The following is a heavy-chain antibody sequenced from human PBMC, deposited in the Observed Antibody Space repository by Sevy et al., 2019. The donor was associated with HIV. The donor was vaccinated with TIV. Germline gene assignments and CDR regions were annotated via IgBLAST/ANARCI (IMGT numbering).Heavy chain of an antibody. CDR2: ISYDGSNK. J-gene: IGHJ4*02. D-gene: IGHD2-2*01. CDR3: ARDADCSSTSCYPHY. Sequence: GGSLRLSCAASGFTFSSYAIHWVRQAPGKGLEWVAVISYDGSNKYYADSVKGRFTISRDNSKNTLYLQMNSLRAEDTAVYYCARDADCSSTSCYPHYWGQGTLVTVSS. V-gene: IGHV3-30-3*01. CDR1: GFTFSSYA.